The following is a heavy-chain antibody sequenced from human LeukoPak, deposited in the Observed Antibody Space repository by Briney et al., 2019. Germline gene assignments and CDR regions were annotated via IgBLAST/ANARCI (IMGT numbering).Heavy chain of an antibody. CDR2: IVYDGGYK. CDR3: AKVQSYYGILTGDPFDY. Sequence: GGSLRLSCAASGFTFNSHGMHWVRLGPGKGPEWVAFIVYDGGYKYYADSVKGRFTISRDNSKNTLFLQMNSLRTEDTAVYYCAKVQSYYGILTGDPFDYWGQGTLVTVSS. V-gene: IGHV3-30*02. J-gene: IGHJ4*02. CDR1: GFTFNSHG. D-gene: IGHD3-9*01.